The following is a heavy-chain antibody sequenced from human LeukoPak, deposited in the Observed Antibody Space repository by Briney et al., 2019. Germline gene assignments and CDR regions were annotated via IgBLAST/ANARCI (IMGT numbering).Heavy chain of an antibody. J-gene: IGHJ6*02. Sequence: ASVKVSCKASVGTFSSYAISWVRQAPGQGLEWMGGIIPIFGTANYAQKFQGRVTITADESTSTAYMELSSLRSEDTAVYYCARGGRYCSSTSCYVSNGMDVWGQGTTVTVSS. CDR2: IIPIFGTA. CDR1: VGTFSSYA. V-gene: IGHV1-69*13. CDR3: ARGGRYCSSTSCYVSNGMDV. D-gene: IGHD2-2*01.